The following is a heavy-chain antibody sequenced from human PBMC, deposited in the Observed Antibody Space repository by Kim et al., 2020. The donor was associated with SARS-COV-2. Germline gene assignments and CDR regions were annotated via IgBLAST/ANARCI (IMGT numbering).Heavy chain of an antibody. Sequence: SQTLSLTCAISGDSVSSNSAAWNWIRQSPSRGLEWLGRTYYRSKWYNDYAVSVKSRITINPDTSKNQFSLQLNSVTPEDTAVYYCARGQQLAPEAQGSFFEYNWFDPWGQGTLVTVSS. V-gene: IGHV6-1*01. CDR1: GDSVSSNSAA. D-gene: IGHD6-13*01. J-gene: IGHJ5*02. CDR2: TYYRSKWYN. CDR3: ARGQQLAPEAQGSFFEYNWFDP.